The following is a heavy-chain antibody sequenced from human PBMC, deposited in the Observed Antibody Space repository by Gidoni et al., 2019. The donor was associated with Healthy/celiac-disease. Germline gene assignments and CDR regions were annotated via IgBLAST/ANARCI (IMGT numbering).Heavy chain of an antibody. CDR3: ARTSSGWYGRAFDI. D-gene: IGHD6-19*01. CDR2: INHSGST. V-gene: IGHV4-34*01. CDR1: GGSFSGYY. J-gene: IGHJ3*02. Sequence: QVQLQQWGAGLLTPSETLSLTCAVYGGSFSGYYWSWIRQPPGKGLEWIGEINHSGSTNYNPSLKSRVTISVDTSKNQFSLKLSSVTAADTAVYYCARTSSGWYGRAFDIWGQGTMVTVSS.